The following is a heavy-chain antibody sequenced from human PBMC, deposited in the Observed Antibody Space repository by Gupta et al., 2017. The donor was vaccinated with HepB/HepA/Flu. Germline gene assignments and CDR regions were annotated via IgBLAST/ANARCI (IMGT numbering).Heavy chain of an antibody. J-gene: IGHJ4*02. V-gene: IGHV3-21*02. CDR3: ARDRGSYSFDY. CDR2: ISSRNVYI. Sequence: EVQLVQSGGGLVKPGGSLRLSCAASGFTFNTYSMNWVRQAPGKGLEWVSSISSRNVYIYYTDSVKGRFTISRDDAHNSLYLEMNNLRTEDTAVYYCARDRGSYSFDYWGQGTLVTVSS. D-gene: IGHD1-26*01. CDR1: GFTFNTYS.